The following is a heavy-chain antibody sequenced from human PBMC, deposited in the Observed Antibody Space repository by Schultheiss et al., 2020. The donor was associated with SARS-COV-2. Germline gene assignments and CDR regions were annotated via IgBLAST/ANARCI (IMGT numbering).Heavy chain of an antibody. CDR2: IYYSGST. CDR3: ARASFGNTVTIDR. V-gene: IGHV4-34*11. CDR1: GGSFSGYY. J-gene: IGHJ5*02. Sequence: SETLSLTCAVYGGSFSGYYWRWIRQPPGKGLEWIGSIYYSGSTNYNPSLKSRVTISVDTSKNQFSLKLNSVTAADTAVYYCARASFGNTVTIDRWGQGTLVTVSS. D-gene: IGHD4-17*01.